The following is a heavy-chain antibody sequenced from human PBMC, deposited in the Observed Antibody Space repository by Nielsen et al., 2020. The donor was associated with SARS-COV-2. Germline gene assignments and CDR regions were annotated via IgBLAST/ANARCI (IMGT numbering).Heavy chain of an antibody. CDR1: GFTFRNYG. D-gene: IGHD6-13*01. CDR2: VRYDGIEK. CDR3: ASLIAAAGRDYYYGMDV. V-gene: IGHV3-30*02. Sequence: GGSLRLSCAASGFTFRNYGMHWVRQAPGKGLEWVAVVRYDGIEKFYGDSVQGRFTISRDNSKNTLYLQMNSLRAEDTALYYCASLIAAAGRDYYYGMDVWGQGTTVTVSS. J-gene: IGHJ6*02.